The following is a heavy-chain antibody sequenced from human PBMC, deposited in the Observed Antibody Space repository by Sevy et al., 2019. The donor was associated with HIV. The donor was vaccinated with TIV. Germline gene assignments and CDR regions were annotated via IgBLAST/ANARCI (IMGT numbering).Heavy chain of an antibody. J-gene: IGHJ3*02. V-gene: IGHV3-7*03. CDR2: IKQDGSEK. CDR1: GFTFSSYW. D-gene: IGHD3-10*01. Sequence: GGSLRLSCAASGFTFSSYWMSWVRQAPGKGLEWVANIKQDGSEKYYVDSVKGRFTISRDNAKNSLYLQMNSLRAEDTAVYYCARPQDYYGSGAFDIWGQGTMFTVSS. CDR3: ARPQDYYGSGAFDI.